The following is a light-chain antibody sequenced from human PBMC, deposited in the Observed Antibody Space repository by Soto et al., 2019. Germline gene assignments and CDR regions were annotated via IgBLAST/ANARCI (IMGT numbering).Light chain of an antibody. CDR2: DVS. V-gene: IGLV2-14*01. J-gene: IGLJ1*01. CDR3: SSYTSSSTYV. Sequence: QSVLTQPASVSGSPGQSITISCTGTSSDVGGYNFVSWYQQHPGKAPKLMIYDVSNRPSGVSNRFSGSKSGNTASLTISGFRAEDEADYYCSSYTSSSTYVFGTGTKVTVL. CDR1: SSDVGGYNF.